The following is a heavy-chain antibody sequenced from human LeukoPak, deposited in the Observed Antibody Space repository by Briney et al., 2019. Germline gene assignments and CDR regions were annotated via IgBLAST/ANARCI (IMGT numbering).Heavy chain of an antibody. J-gene: IGHJ6*02. V-gene: IGHV3-53*01. Sequence: GGSLRLSCAASGFTVSSNYMSWVRQAPGKGLEWVSVIYSGGSTYYADSVKGRFTISRDNSKNTLYLQMNSLRAEDTAVYYCARVGGYYGSGSYFDYYGMDVWGQGTTVTVSS. D-gene: IGHD3-10*01. CDR2: IYSGGST. CDR1: GFTVSSNY. CDR3: ARVGGYYGSGSYFDYYGMDV.